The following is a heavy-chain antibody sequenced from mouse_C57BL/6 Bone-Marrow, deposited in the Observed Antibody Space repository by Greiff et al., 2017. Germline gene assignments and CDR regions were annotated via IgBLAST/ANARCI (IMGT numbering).Heavy chain of an antibody. Sequence: EVQLQQSGTVLARPGASVKMSCKTSGYTFTSYWMHWVKQRPGQGLEWIGAIYPGNSDTSYNQKFKGKAKLTAVTSASTAYMELSSLTNEDSAVYYCTRIYYGYDANFDVWGTGTTVTVSS. CDR3: TRIYYGYDANFDV. J-gene: IGHJ1*03. CDR1: GYTFTSYW. D-gene: IGHD2-2*01. CDR2: IYPGNSDT. V-gene: IGHV1-5*01.